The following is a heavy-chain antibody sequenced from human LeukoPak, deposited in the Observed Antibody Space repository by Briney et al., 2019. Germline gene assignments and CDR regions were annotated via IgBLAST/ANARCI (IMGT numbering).Heavy chain of an antibody. J-gene: IGHJ5*02. V-gene: IGHV3-23*01. CDR1: GFTFSSYD. D-gene: IGHD6-13*01. CDR3: ARDVAARFDP. CDR2: IRPSGDNT. Sequence: GGSLRLSCAASGFTFSSYDMTWVRQAPGRGLEWVSSIRPSGDNTYYADSVKGRFTISRDNSKNTLYLQMNSLRAEDTAVYYCARDVAARFDPWGQGTLVTVSS.